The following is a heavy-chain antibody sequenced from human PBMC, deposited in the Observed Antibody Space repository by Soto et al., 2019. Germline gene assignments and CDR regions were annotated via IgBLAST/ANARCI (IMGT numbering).Heavy chain of an antibody. CDR1: GYSFTSYW. CDR2: IYPGDSDT. V-gene: IGHV5-51*01. Sequence: PGESLKISCKGSGYSFTSYWIVWVRQMPGKGLEWMGIIYPGDSDTRYSPSFQGQVTISADKSISTAYLQWSSLKASDTAMYYCARLTNGGYYYDDAFDIWVQGTMVTVSS. CDR3: ARLTNGGYYYDDAFDI. J-gene: IGHJ3*02. D-gene: IGHD3-22*01.